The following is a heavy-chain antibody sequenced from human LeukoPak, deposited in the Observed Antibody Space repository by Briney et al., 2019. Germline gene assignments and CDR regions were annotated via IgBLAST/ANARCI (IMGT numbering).Heavy chain of an antibody. CDR3: ARVDYGDYGFDY. CDR2: IYSGGST. V-gene: IGHV3-66*01. Sequence: GGSLRLSCAASGFTVSSNYMSWVRQAPGKGLGWVSVIYSGGSTYYADSVKGRFIISRDNSKNTLYLQMNSPRAEDTAVYYCARVDYGDYGFDYWGQGTLVTVSS. J-gene: IGHJ4*02. D-gene: IGHD4-17*01. CDR1: GFTVSSNY.